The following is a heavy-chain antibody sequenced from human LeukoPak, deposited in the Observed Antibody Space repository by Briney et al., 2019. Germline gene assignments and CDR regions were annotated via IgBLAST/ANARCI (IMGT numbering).Heavy chain of an antibody. Sequence: GGSLRLSCAASGFTFSTYSMNWVRQVPGMGLEWVSYISSSSSTIFYADSVKGRFTISRDNAKNSLYLQMNSLRDEDTAVYYCARMYYFDYWGQGTLVTVSS. J-gene: IGHJ4*02. V-gene: IGHV3-48*02. CDR2: ISSSSSTI. CDR1: GFTFSTYS. CDR3: ARMYYFDY.